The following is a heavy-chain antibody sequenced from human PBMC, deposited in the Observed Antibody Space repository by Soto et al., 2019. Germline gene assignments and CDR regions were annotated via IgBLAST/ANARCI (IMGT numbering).Heavy chain of an antibody. CDR1: GFTFSSYW. CDR3: ARDGGLPVRGVTQAPDY. Sequence: PGGSLRLSCAASGFTFSSYWMHWVRQAPGKGLVWVSRINSDGSSTSYADSVKGRFTISRDNAKNTLYLQMNSLRAEDTAVYYCARDGGLPVRGVTQAPDYWGQGTLVTVSS. V-gene: IGHV3-74*01. CDR2: INSDGSST. D-gene: IGHD3-10*01. J-gene: IGHJ4*02.